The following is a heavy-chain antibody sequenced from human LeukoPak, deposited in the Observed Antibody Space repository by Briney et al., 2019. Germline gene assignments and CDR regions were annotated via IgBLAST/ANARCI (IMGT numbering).Heavy chain of an antibody. V-gene: IGHV3-30*18. J-gene: IGHJ4*02. CDR2: ISYDGSNK. CDR1: GFTFSSYG. CDR3: AKRGLAFDY. D-gene: IGHD3-3*02. Sequence: PGRSLRLSCAASGFTFSSYGMHWVRKAPGKGLEWVAVISYDGSNKYYADSVKGRFTISRDNSKNTLYLQMNSLRAEDAAVYYCAKRGLAFDYWGQGTLVTVSS.